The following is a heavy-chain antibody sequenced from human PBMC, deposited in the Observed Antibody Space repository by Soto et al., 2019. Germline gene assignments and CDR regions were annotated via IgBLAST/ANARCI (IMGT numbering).Heavy chain of an antibody. CDR3: ARDLRFGELLFRGKYWEF. J-gene: IGHJ4*02. CDR2: ISAYNGNT. D-gene: IGHD3-10*01. Sequence: QVQLVQSGAEVKKPGASVKVACKASGYTFASYGIYWVRQAPGQGLEWMGWISAYNGNTSYAQKFQGRVTMTADTSTSTAYMDLRSLRSDDTAVYYCARDLRFGELLFRGKYWEFWGQGSPVSVSS. V-gene: IGHV1-18*01. CDR1: GYTFASYG.